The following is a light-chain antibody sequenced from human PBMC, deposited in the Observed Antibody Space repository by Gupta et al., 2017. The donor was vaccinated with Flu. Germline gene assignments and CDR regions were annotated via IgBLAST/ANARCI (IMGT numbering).Light chain of an antibody. J-gene: IGKJ4*01. V-gene: IGKV3-15*01. CDR1: RSVSSS. CDR2: IAS. CDR3: KQYNNCPRT. Sequence: PAQLPVAPGERATHCYSTSRSVSSSIGCYQEISHQAPRILTTIASNRATGIPTRFSGSGSGTEFTLTISSLQSEDFAVYYCKQYNNCPRTFGGGTKVEIK.